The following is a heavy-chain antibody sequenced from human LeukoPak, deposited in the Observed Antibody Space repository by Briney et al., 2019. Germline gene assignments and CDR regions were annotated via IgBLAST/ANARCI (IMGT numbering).Heavy chain of an antibody. J-gene: IGHJ4*02. Sequence: TGGSLRLSCAASGFTFSRYRMNWVRQAPGKGLEGVSYISSSSGTIYYADSVKGRFTISRDNARNSLYLQMNSLRAEDTAVYYCARGTAIGPDYWGQGTLVTVSS. CDR1: GFTFSRYR. CDR3: ARGTAIGPDY. CDR2: ISSSSGTI. V-gene: IGHV3-48*01. D-gene: IGHD2-21*02.